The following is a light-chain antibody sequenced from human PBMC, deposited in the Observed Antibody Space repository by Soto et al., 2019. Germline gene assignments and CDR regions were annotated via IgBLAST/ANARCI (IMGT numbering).Light chain of an antibody. Sequence: DIQMTQSPSSVSASVGDRVTITCRASQGISSWLAWFQQKPGKGPKLLIYAATILHSGVPSRFSASGSGTDFTLAISSLQPEDFATYYCQQAHSFPYTFGQGTTLEIK. CDR1: QGISSW. CDR3: QQAHSFPYT. J-gene: IGKJ2*01. CDR2: AAT. V-gene: IGKV1-12*01.